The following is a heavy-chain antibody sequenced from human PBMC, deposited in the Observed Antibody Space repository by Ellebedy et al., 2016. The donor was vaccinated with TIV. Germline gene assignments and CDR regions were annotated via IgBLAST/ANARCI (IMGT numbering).Heavy chain of an antibody. CDR1: GFTLSAHY. CDR3: ARGVEGAISDY. V-gene: IGHV3-72*01. CDR2: TRNKARSYTT. Sequence: GESLKLSCAASGFTLSAHYMDWVRQAPGTGLEWVGRTRNKARSYTTVYAASGKGRFTISRDDSKNSLYLKMNSLKTEDTAVYYCARGVEGAISDYWGQGTLVTVSS. D-gene: IGHD1-26*01. J-gene: IGHJ4*02.